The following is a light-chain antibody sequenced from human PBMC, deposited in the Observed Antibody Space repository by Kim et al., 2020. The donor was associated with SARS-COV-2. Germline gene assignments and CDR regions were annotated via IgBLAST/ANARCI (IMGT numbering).Light chain of an antibody. J-gene: IGKJ2*01. V-gene: IGKV1-5*01. CDR2: DAA. Sequence: DIQMTQSPSTLSASVGDRVIITCRASQFISTWLAWYQQKPGEGPKLLISDAATLQSGVPSRFSGSGVGTEFTLTISSLQPEDFATYFCQQYSSLSYTFGQGTNLEI. CDR1: QFISTW. CDR3: QQYSSLSYT.